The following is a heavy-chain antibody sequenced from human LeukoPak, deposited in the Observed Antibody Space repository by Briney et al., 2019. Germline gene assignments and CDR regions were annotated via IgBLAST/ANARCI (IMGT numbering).Heavy chain of an antibody. CDR1: GFTFSSYA. CDR3: AKDPRGGSSDYPLDYYYYMGV. Sequence: PGGSLRLSCAASGFTFSSYAMSWVRQAPGKGLEWVSAISGSGGSTYYADSVKGRFTISRDNSKNTLYLQMNSLRAEDTAVYYCAKDPRGGSSDYPLDYYYYMGVWGKGTTVTVSS. J-gene: IGHJ6*03. V-gene: IGHV3-23*01. CDR2: ISGSGGST. D-gene: IGHD3-10*01.